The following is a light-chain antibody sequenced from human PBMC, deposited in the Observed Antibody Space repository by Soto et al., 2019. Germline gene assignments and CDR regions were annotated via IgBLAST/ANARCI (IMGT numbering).Light chain of an antibody. Sequence: DIQMTQSPSTLSASVGDRVTITCRASQTISTWLAWYQQKPGKAPKLLIHRASSLGTGVPSRFSGSGSGTEFTLTITSLQPDDFATYYCQQYSSNSAFGPGPKVEIK. J-gene: IGKJ1*01. CDR2: RAS. CDR3: QQYSSNSA. V-gene: IGKV1-5*03. CDR1: QTISTW.